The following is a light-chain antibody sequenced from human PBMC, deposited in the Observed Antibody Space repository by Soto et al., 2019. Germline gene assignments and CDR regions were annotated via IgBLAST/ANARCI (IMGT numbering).Light chain of an antibody. Sequence: AIQLTQSPSSLSASVGDRVTITCRASQGISSALAWYQQKPGKAPKLLIYDVSTLEIGVPSRFSGSGSGTDFTLTISSLQSEYFATYYCQQFNNYPLIFGGGTKVEIK. CDR2: DVS. CDR3: QQFNNYPLI. V-gene: IGKV1D-13*01. CDR1: QGISSA. J-gene: IGKJ4*01.